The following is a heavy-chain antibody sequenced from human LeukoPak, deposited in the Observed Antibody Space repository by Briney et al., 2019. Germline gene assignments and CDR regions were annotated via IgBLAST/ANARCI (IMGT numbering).Heavy chain of an antibody. CDR3: AREGRYYGDYVCDY. CDR1: GFTFSSYG. V-gene: IGHV3-33*01. J-gene: IGHJ4*02. Sequence: PGGSLRLSCAASGFTFSSYGMHWVRQAPGKGLEWVAVIWYDGSNKYYAASVKGRFTISRDNSKNTLYLQMNSLRAEDTAVYYCAREGRYYGDYVCDYWGQGTLVTVSS. CDR2: IWYDGSNK. D-gene: IGHD4-17*01.